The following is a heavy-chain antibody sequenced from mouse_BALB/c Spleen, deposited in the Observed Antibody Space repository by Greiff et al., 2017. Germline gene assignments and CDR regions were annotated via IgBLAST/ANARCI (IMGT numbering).Heavy chain of an antibody. V-gene: IGHV14-3*02. CDR2: IDPANGNT. Sequence: VQLQQSGAELVKPGASVKLSCTASGFNIKDTYMHWVKQRPEQGLEWIGRIDPANGNTKYDPKFQGKATITADTSSNTAYLQLSSLTSEDTAVYYCARVGYGNYGAMDDGGQGTSVTVSS. CDR3: ARVGYGNYGAMDD. J-gene: IGHJ4*01. CDR1: GFNIKDTY. D-gene: IGHD2-10*02.